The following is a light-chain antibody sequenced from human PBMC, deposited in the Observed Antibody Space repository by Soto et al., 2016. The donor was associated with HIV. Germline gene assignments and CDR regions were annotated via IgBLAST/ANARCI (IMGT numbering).Light chain of an antibody. V-gene: IGLV3-1*01. CDR3: QAWDSSTHV. CDR1: KLGDKY. J-gene: IGLJ2*01. Sequence: SYELTQSPSVSVSPGQTASITCSGDKLGDKYACWYQQKPGQSPVLVIYQDNKRPSGIPERFSGSNSGNTATLTISGTQAMDEADYYCQAWDSSTHVFGGGTKLTVL. CDR2: QDN.